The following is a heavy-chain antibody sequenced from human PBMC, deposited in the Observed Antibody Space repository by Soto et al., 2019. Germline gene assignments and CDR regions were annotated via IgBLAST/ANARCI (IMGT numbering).Heavy chain of an antibody. D-gene: IGHD6-6*01. V-gene: IGHV3-30-3*01. CDR1: GFTFSSYA. CDR2: ISYDGSNK. Sequence: GSLRLSCAASGFTFSSYAMHWVRQAPGKGLERVAVISYDGSNKYYADSVKGRFTISRDNSKNTLYLQMNSLRAEDTAVYYCARDVGQLVDYYYYGMDVWGQGTTVTVSS. J-gene: IGHJ6*02. CDR3: ARDVGQLVDYYYYGMDV.